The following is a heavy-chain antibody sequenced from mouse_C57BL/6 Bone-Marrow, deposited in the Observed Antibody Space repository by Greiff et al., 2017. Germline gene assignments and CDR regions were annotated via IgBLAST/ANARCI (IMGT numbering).Heavy chain of an antibody. CDR3: TAYYGRSFWYFDV. V-gene: IGHV14-1*01. CDR2: IDPEDGDT. D-gene: IGHD1-1*01. Sequence: VQLQQSGAELVRPGASVKLSCTASGFNIKDYYMHWVKQRPEQGLEWIGRIDPEDGDTEYAPKFQGKATMTADTSSNTAYLQLSSLTSEDTAVYYCTAYYGRSFWYFDVWGTGTTVTVSS. CDR1: GFNIKDYY. J-gene: IGHJ1*03.